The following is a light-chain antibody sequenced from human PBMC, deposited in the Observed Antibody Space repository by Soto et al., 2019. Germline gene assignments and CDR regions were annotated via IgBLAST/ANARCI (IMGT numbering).Light chain of an antibody. CDR2: GNN. CDR1: GSNIGANYD. CDR3: ASWDYTLTAVV. J-gene: IGLJ2*01. V-gene: IGLV1-40*01. Sequence: QSVLTQPPSVSGAPGQRVTISCTGSGSNIGANYDVHWYQQFPGTAPKLVIYGNNNRPSGVPDRFSGSKSGTSASLAITGLRTGDEADYYCASWDYTLTAVVFGGGTKLTVL.